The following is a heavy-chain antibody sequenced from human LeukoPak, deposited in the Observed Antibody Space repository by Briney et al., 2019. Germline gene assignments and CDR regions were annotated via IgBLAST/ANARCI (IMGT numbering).Heavy chain of an antibody. CDR3: ARALSPFYYDFWKTYYFDY. CDR1: GGSVSSADYY. Sequence: SETLSLTCTVSGGSVSSADYYWSWIRQHPGKGLEWIGYIYYSGSTYYNPSLKSRVTISVDTSKNQFSLKLSSVTAADTAVYYCARALSPFYYDFWKTYYFDYWGQGTLVTVSS. CDR2: IYYSGST. V-gene: IGHV4-31*03. J-gene: IGHJ4*02. D-gene: IGHD3-3*01.